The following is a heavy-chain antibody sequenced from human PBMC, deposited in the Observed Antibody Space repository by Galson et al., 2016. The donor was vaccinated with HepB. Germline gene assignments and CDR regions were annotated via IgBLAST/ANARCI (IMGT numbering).Heavy chain of an antibody. J-gene: IGHJ5*02. CDR3: ARAGHSSGWYPFNFLWFDP. Sequence: SLRLSCAASGFTFSSYSMNWVRQAPGKGLEWVSYISSSSTIYYADSVKGRFTISRDNAKNSLYLQMNSLRDEDTAVYYCARAGHSSGWYPFNFLWFDPWGQGTLVTVSS. CDR2: ISSSSTI. CDR1: GFTFSSYS. D-gene: IGHD6-19*01. V-gene: IGHV3-48*02.